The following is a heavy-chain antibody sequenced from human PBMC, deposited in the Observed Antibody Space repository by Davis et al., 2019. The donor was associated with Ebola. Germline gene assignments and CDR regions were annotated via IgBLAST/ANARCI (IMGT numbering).Heavy chain of an antibody. J-gene: IGHJ6*02. CDR1: GASFSGYY. D-gene: IGHD5-18*01. CDR3: ARDTAMVSSRYYYYGMDV. CDR2: INHSGST. Sequence: SETLSLTCAVYGASFSGYYWSWIRQPPGKGLEWIGEINHSGSTNYNPSLKSRVTISVDTSKNQFSLKLSSVTAADTAVYYCARDTAMVSSRYYYYGMDVWGQGTTVTVSS. V-gene: IGHV4-34*01.